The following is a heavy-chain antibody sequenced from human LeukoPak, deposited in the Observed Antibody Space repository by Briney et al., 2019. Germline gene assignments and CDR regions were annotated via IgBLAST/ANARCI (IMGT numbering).Heavy chain of an antibody. CDR3: AKDYRTAMVPLDY. CDR2: ISAGSGDI. CDR1: GFIFSIYA. J-gene: IGHJ4*02. D-gene: IGHD5-18*01. Sequence: GGSLRLSCAASGFIFSIYAMSWVRQAPGKGLEWVSTISAGSGDIFYADSVKGRFTISRDNSKNTLYLQMNSLRAEDTALYYCAKDYRTAMVPLDYWGQGTPVAVSS. V-gene: IGHV3-23*01.